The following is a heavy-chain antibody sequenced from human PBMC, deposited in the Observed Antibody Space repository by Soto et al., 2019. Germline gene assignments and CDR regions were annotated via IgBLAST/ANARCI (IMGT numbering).Heavy chain of an antibody. V-gene: IGHV1-69*13. CDR1: GGTFSTYA. Sequence: ASVKVSCKASGGTFSTYAISWVRQAPGQGLEWMGGIIPVFGAANYTQKFQGRVTITADESTRTVYMELSSLRSEDTAVYYCARDRGPSMLRYYYGLDVWGQGTTVTVSS. CDR3: ARDRGPSMLRYYYGLDV. D-gene: IGHD3-10*02. J-gene: IGHJ6*02. CDR2: IIPVFGAA.